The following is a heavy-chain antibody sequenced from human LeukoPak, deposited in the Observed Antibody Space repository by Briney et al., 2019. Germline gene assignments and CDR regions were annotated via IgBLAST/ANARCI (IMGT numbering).Heavy chain of an antibody. CDR1: GGSISSYY. J-gene: IGHJ6*03. CDR3: ARDQEDCSSTSCYYPYYYYYMDV. D-gene: IGHD2-2*01. V-gene: IGHV4-4*07. CDR2: INPSGST. Sequence: PSETLSLTCTVSGGSISSYYWSWIRQPAGKRLEWIGRINPSGSTNYNPSLKSRVTMSVDTSKNQFSLKLSSVTAADTAVYYCARDQEDCSSTSCYYPYYYYYMDVWGKGTTVIVSS.